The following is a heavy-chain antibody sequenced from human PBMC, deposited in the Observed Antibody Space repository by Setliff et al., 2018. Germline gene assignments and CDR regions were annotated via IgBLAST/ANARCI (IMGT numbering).Heavy chain of an antibody. V-gene: IGHV1-18*01. J-gene: IGHJ4*02. CDR1: GFSFTSFG. CDR3: ARDTHQWDLLYFDS. CDR2: ISGSTDNT. D-gene: IGHD1-26*01. Sequence: ASVKVSCKTSGFSFTSFGFSWVRQAPGQGLEWMGWISGSTDNTNYAQKFRGRVTLTKDTSTNTKYMELRSLRSDDTAMYYCARDTHQWDLLYFDSWGQGTLVTVSS.